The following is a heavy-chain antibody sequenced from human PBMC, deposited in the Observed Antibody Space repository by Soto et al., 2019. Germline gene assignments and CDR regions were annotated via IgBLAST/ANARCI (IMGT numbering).Heavy chain of an antibody. J-gene: IGHJ4*02. Sequence: PSETLSLTCTVSGGSISSSSYYWGWIRQPPGKGLEWIGSIYYSGSTYYNPSLKSRVTISVDTSKNQFSLKLSSVTAADTAVYYCARLSVGSLLSYFDYWGQGTLVTVSS. V-gene: IGHV4-39*01. D-gene: IGHD1-26*01. CDR2: IYYSGST. CDR1: GGSISSSSYY. CDR3: ARLSVGSLLSYFDY.